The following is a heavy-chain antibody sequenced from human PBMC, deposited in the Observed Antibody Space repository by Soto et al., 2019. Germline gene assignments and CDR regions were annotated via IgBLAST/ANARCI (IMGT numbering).Heavy chain of an antibody. D-gene: IGHD1-26*01. CDR3: ARLSTYQRDWEGYHYYGLDV. CDR1: GGSTSSGSYY. V-gene: IGHV4-39*01. CDR2: IYYSVNT. J-gene: IGHJ6*01. Sequence: SETLSLTCTVSGGSTSSGSYYWGWIRQPPGKGLEWIGSIYYSVNTYYNPSLKSRVTISVDTSKNQFSLKLNSVTAADTAVYYCARLSTYQRDWEGYHYYGLDVWGQGTTVTVSS.